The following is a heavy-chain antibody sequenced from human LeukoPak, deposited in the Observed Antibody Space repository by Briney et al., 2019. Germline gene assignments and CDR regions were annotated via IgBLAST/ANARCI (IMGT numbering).Heavy chain of an antibody. CDR1: GFTFSNAW. J-gene: IGHJ3*02. V-gene: IGHV3-9*03. CDR2: ISWNSGSI. D-gene: IGHD1-26*01. Sequence: GGSLRLSCAASGFTFSNAWMSWVRQAPGKGLEWVSGISWNSGSIGYADSVKGRFTISRDNAKNSLYLQMNSLRAEDMALYYCAKGGGSRPGFDAFDIWGQGTMVTVSS. CDR3: AKGGGSRPGFDAFDI.